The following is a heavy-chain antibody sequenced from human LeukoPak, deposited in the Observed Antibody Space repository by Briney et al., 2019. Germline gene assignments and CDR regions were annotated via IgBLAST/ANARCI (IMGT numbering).Heavy chain of an antibody. J-gene: IGHJ3*01. CDR1: GFTVSSYG. V-gene: IGHV3-23*01. D-gene: IGHD6-13*01. Sequence: GGSLRLSCAASGFTVSSYGMTWVRQAPGKGLEWVSAFSATDGSAQYAESVRGRFTISRDNSKNSLYLQMNSLRDEDTAIYFRAKARIAAAGTGAFDVWGQGTMVTVSS. CDR3: AKARIAAAGTGAFDV. CDR2: FSATDGSA.